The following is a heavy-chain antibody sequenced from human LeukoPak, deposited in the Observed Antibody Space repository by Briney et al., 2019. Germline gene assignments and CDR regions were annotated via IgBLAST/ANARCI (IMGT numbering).Heavy chain of an antibody. D-gene: IGHD6-19*01. CDR3: TREGVSGWYPYYFDY. V-gene: IGHV3-49*04. Sequence: PGGSLRLSCTASGFTFGDYAMSWVRQAPGKGLEWVGFIRSKAYGGTTEYAASVKGRFTISRDDSKSIAYLQMNSLKTEDTAVYYCTREGVSGWYPYYFDYWGQGTLVTVSS. CDR1: GFTFGDYA. J-gene: IGHJ4*02. CDR2: IRSKAYGGTT.